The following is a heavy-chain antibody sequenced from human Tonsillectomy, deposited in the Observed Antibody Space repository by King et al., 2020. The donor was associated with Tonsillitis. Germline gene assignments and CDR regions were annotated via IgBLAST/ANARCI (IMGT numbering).Heavy chain of an antibody. D-gene: IGHD6-13*01. CDR1: GYTFTDYY. J-gene: IGHJ4*02. V-gene: IGHV1-2*02. Sequence: VQLVESGAEMKKPGASVKVSCKASGYTFTDYYFHWVRQAPGQGLEWMGWINPNSGGTNYAQKFHGRVTMTRDTSISTAYMELSRLKSDDTAVYYWAKSYDPANSSNLDYWGQGTLVTVSS. CDR2: INPNSGGT. CDR3: AKSYDPANSSNLDY.